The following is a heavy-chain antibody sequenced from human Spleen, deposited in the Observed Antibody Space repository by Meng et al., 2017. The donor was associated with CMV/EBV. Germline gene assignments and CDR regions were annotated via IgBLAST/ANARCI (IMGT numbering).Heavy chain of an antibody. CDR3: AARRDGYNYGDY. V-gene: IGHV3-33*01. CDR2: IWYDGSNE. Sequence: SCAASGFTLGSYGMHWVRQAPGKGLEWVAVIWYDGSNEHYADSVKGRFTISRDNSKNTLYLQMNSLRAEDTGVYYCAARRDGYNYGDYWGQGTLVTVSS. D-gene: IGHD5-24*01. CDR1: GFTLGSYG. J-gene: IGHJ4*02.